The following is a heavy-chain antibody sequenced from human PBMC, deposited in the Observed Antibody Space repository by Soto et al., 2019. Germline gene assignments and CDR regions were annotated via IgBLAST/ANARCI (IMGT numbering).Heavy chain of an antibody. V-gene: IGHV3-30*03. CDR2: ISYDGSNK. J-gene: IGHJ4*02. CDR1: GFTFSSFG. CDR3: ARSQTTVTSYDY. Sequence: GRSMRLSCAASGFTFSSFGMHWVRQAPGKELEWVAVISYDGSNKYYADSVKGRFTISRDNSKNTLYLQMNSLRAEDTAVYYCARSQTTVTSYDYLGQGTQVTVSS. D-gene: IGHD4-17*01.